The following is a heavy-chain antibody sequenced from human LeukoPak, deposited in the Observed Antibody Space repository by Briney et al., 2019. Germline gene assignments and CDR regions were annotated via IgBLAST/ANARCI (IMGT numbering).Heavy chain of an antibody. D-gene: IGHD3-22*01. CDR1: GFTFTAYL. Sequence: GGSLRLSWAASGFTFTAYLIHWVRQAPGKRLEWVAVMSSDGNAMFYADSVKGRFTISRDNSKNTLYLQMNSLRAEDTAVYYCVRESEYYFDHSASFDYWGQGILVTVSS. V-gene: IGHV3-30-3*01. CDR3: VRESEYYFDHSASFDY. J-gene: IGHJ4*02. CDR2: MSSDGNAM.